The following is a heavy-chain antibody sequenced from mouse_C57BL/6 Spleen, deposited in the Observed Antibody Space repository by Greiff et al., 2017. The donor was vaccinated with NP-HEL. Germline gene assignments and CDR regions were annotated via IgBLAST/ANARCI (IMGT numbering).Heavy chain of an antibody. V-gene: IGHV1-19*01. CDR3: ARSNWDGRDD. Sequence: VHVKQSGPVLVKPGASVKMSCKASGYTFTDYYMNWVKQSHGKSLEWIGVINPYNGGTSYNQKFKGKATLTVDKSSSIAYMELNSLTSEDSAVYYCARSNWDGRDDWGQGTTLTVSS. CDR1: GYTFTDYY. CDR2: INPYNGGT. D-gene: IGHD4-1*01. J-gene: IGHJ2*01.